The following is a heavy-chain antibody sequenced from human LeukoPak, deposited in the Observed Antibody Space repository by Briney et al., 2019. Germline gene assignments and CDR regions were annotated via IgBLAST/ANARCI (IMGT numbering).Heavy chain of an antibody. Sequence: SETLSLTCGVYGGFPSGYSWSWIRQSPGKGLEWIGEIHHSGSTNYNPALKSRVNMSVDTSKNQFSLSLASVTAADTAVYYCARRQLLYFFDLWGRGTLVTVSS. D-gene: IGHD1-1*01. CDR1: GGFPSGYS. V-gene: IGHV4-34*01. CDR3: ARRQLLYFFDL. J-gene: IGHJ4*02. CDR2: IHHSGST.